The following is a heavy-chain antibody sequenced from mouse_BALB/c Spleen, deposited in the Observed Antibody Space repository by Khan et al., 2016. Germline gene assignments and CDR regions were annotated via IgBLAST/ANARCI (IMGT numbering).Heavy chain of an antibody. D-gene: IGHD2-5*01. Sequence: EVELVESGGGLVQPGGSRKLSCAASEFTFSSFGMHWVRQAPEKGLEWVAYISSGSSTIYYADTVKGRFTISRDNPKNTLFLQMTSLRSEDTAMYYCARNSTFDYWGQGTTLTVSS. CDR2: ISSGSSTI. V-gene: IGHV5-17*02. CDR1: EFTFSSFG. J-gene: IGHJ2*01. CDR3: ARNSTFDY.